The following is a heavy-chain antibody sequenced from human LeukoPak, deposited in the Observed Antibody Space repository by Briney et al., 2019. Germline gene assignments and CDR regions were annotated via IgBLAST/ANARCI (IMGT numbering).Heavy chain of an antibody. CDR3: ARDKYYYDSSGYSLLLDYYYGMDV. V-gene: IGHV3-7*01. Sequence: GGSLRLSCAASGFTFSSYWMSWVRQAPGKGLEWVANIKQDGSEKYYVDSEKGRFTISRDNAKNSLYLQMNSLRAEDTAVYYCARDKYYYDSSGYSLLLDYYYGMDVWGQGTTVTVSS. D-gene: IGHD3-22*01. J-gene: IGHJ6*02. CDR1: GFTFSSYW. CDR2: IKQDGSEK.